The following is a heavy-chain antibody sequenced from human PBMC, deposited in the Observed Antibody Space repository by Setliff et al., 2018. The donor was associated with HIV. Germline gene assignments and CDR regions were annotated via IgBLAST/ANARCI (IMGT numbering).Heavy chain of an antibody. Sequence: SETLSLTCAVYGGSFSGYYWSWIRQAPGEGLEWIGEINHKKRTNYNPSLKSRVTISVDTSKNQFSLKLSSVTAADTAVYYCARIFGDQGYYYGMDVWGQGTTVTVSS. CDR3: ARIFGDQGYYYGMDV. CDR1: GGSFSGYY. V-gene: IGHV4-34*01. D-gene: IGHD3-3*01. CDR2: INHKKRT. J-gene: IGHJ6*02.